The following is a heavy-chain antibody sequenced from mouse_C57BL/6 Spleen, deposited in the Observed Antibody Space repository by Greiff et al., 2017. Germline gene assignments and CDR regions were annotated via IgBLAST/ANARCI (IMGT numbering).Heavy chain of an antibody. CDR1: GYTFTSYW. CDR2: IHPNSGST. Sequence: QVQLQQSGAELVKPGASVKLSCKASGYTFTSYWMHWVKQRPGQGLEWIGMIHPNSGSTNYNEKFKSKATLTVDKSSSTAYMQLSSLTSEDSAVYYCARDGYYYVGFGYWGQGTTLTVSS. CDR3: ARDGYYYVGFGY. D-gene: IGHD2-3*01. V-gene: IGHV1-64*01. J-gene: IGHJ2*01.